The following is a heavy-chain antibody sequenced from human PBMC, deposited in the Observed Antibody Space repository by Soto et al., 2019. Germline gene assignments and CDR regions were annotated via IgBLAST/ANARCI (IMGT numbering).Heavy chain of an antibody. V-gene: IGHV3-13*01. CDR2: IGTAGDT. Sequence: GGSLRLSCAASGFTFSSYDMHWVRQATGKGLEWVSAIGTAGDTYYPGSVKGRFTISRENAKNSLYLQMNSLRAGDTAVYYCARSWGYYYVDVWGKGTTVTVSS. D-gene: IGHD3-16*01. CDR3: ARSWGYYYVDV. CDR1: GFTFSSYD. J-gene: IGHJ6*03.